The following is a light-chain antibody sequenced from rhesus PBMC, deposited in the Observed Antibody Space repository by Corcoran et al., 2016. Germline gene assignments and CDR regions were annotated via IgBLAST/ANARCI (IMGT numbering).Light chain of an antibody. Sequence: DIQMTQSPSSLSTAVGDKATITCRASQGISSWLAWYQRKPGKAPKLLIYKASSLQSGVPSRFSGSGSCTDFTLTISSLRPEDFATYYCLQYSSSPPTFGQGTKVEIK. CDR1: QGISSW. V-gene: IGKV1-22*01. CDR2: KAS. J-gene: IGKJ1*01. CDR3: LQYSSSPPT.